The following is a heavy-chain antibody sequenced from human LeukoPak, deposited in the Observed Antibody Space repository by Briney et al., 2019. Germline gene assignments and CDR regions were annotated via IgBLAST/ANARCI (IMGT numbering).Heavy chain of an antibody. V-gene: IGHV3-13*01. CDR3: ARDRNEYYYGSGSFGELSD. CDR2: IGTAGDT. Sequence: GGSLSLSCAASGFTFSSYDMHWVRQATGKGLEWVSAIGTAGDTYYPGSVKGRFTISRDNAKNSLYLQMNSLRDEDTAVYYCARDRNEYYYGSGSFGELSDWGQGTLVTVSS. J-gene: IGHJ4*02. D-gene: IGHD3-10*01. CDR1: GFTFSSYD.